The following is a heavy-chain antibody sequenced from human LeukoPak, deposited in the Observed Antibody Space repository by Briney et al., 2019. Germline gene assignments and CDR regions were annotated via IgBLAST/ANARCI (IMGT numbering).Heavy chain of an antibody. CDR3: ARGGSRWYDAFDI. D-gene: IGHD2-15*01. CDR2: IKQDGSEK. J-gene: IGHJ3*02. V-gene: IGHV3-7*02. CDR1: GFTFSSYW. Sequence: GGSLRLSCAASGFTFSSYWMSWVRQAPGQGLEWVGNIKQDGSEKYYVDSVKGRFTISRDNAKSSLYLQMNSLRAEDTAVYYCARGGSRWYDAFDIWGQGTMVTVSS.